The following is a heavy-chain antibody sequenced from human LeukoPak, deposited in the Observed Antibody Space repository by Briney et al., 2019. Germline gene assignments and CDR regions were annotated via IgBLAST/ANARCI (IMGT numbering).Heavy chain of an antibody. D-gene: IGHD3-22*01. J-gene: IGHJ4*02. Sequence: ASVKVSCKASGYTFTTYGISWVRQAPGQGLEWMGWVSPYNGKTNYAQKLQGRVTMTTDSSTSTAYMELRSPRSDDTAVYYCARDASYYDSSGYGKFDYWGQGTLVTVSS. V-gene: IGHV1-18*01. CDR1: GYTFTTYG. CDR2: VSPYNGKT. CDR3: ARDASYYDSSGYGKFDY.